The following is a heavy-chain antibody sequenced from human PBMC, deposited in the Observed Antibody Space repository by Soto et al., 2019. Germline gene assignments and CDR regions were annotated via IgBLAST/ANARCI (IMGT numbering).Heavy chain of an antibody. CDR2: IYNGGRT. J-gene: IGHJ6*02. CDR1: GGSISDHY. CDR3: ARGDPLLWFGEKVYYGMDV. Sequence: PSETLSLTCTVSGGSISDHYYMWIRQSPGKGLEYIGYIYNGGRTDYNPSLKSRVIISVDTSKNQFSLKLTSVTAADTAVYYCARGDPLLWFGEKVYYGMDVWGQGTTVTVSS. V-gene: IGHV4-59*11. D-gene: IGHD3-10*01.